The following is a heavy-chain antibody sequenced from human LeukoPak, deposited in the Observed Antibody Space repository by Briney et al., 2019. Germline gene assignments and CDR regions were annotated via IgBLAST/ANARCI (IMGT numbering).Heavy chain of an antibody. D-gene: IGHD3-22*01. CDR2: IYTSGSN. CDR1: VDSISSYY. CDR3: ARDSYYYDSSGYSSITPDS. J-gene: IGHJ5*01. V-gene: IGHV4-4*07. Sequence: PSEPLSLPCTVSVDSISSYYWSWIRQPAGRGLECIGRIYTSGSNKYKHTLKSRVTMSVDTSKNQFSLKLNSVTAADTAVYYCARDSYYYDSSGYSSITPDSWGQGTLVTVSS.